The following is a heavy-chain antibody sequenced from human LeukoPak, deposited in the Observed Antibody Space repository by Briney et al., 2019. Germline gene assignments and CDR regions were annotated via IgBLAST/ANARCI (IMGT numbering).Heavy chain of an antibody. J-gene: IGHJ4*02. D-gene: IGHD6-13*01. CDR2: ISSSSSYI. V-gene: IGHV3-21*01. CDR1: GFTFGIYD. CDR3: ARDSSSWYVGGHDY. Sequence: GGSLRLSCAASGFTFGIYDMNWVRQAPGKGLEWVSSISSSSSYIYYADSVKGRFTISRDNAKNSLYLQMNSLRAEDTAVYYCARDSSSWYVGGHDYWGQGTLVTVSS.